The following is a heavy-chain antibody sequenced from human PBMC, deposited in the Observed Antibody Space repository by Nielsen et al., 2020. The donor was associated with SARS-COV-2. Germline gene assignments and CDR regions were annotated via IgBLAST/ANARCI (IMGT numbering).Heavy chain of an antibody. CDR1: GFTFSNAW. D-gene: IGHD3-10*01. CDR2: IKSKTDGGTT. V-gene: IGHV3-15*05. CDR3: ARWRFGEPH. J-gene: IGHJ4*02. Sequence: GESLKISCAASGFTFSNAWMSWVRQAPGKGLEWVGRIKSKTDGGTTDYAAPVKGRFTISRDNAKNTLYLQMNSLRAEDTAVHYCARWRFGEPHWGQGTLVTVSS.